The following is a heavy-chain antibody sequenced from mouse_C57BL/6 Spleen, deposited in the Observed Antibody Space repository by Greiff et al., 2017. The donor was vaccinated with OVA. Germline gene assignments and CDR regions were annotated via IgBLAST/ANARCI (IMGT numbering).Heavy chain of an antibody. CDR2: ISSGSSTI. Sequence: EVMLVESGGGLVKPGGSLKLSCAASGFTFSDYGMHWVRQAPEKGLEWVAYISSGSSTIYYADTVKGRFTISRANANNTLFLQMTSLRSEDTAMYYCARPAAGTGAWFAYWGQGTLVTVSA. CDR1: GFTFSDYG. V-gene: IGHV5-17*01. CDR3: ARPAAGTGAWFAY. D-gene: IGHD4-1*01. J-gene: IGHJ3*01.